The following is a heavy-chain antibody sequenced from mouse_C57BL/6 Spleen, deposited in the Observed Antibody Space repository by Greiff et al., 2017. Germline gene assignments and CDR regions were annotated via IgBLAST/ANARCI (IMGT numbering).Heavy chain of an antibody. J-gene: IGHJ4*01. V-gene: IGHV10-1*01. CDR1: GFSFNTYA. D-gene: IGHD4-1*01. CDR3: VRQTGSYAMDY. CDR2: LRSKSNNYAT. Sequence: EVQLVESGGGLVQPKGSLKLSCAASGFSFNTYALNWVRQAPGKGLERVARLRSKSNNYATYYADSVKDRFTISRDDSESMLYLQMNNLKTEDTARYYCVRQTGSYAMDYWGQGTSVTVSS.